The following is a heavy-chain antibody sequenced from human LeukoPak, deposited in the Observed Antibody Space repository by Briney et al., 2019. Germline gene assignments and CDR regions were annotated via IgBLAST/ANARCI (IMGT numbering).Heavy chain of an antibody. V-gene: IGHV1-18*01. CDR2: ISAYNGNT. D-gene: IGHD3-22*01. CDR1: GYTFTSYG. CDR3: AKLSSLARNYYDSSGYPL. Sequence: ASVKVSCKASGYTFTSYGISWVRQAPGQGLEWMGWISAYNGNTNYAQKLQGRVTMTTDTSTSTAYMELRSLRSDDTAVYYCAKLSSLARNYYDSSGYPLWGQGTLVTVSS. J-gene: IGHJ4*02.